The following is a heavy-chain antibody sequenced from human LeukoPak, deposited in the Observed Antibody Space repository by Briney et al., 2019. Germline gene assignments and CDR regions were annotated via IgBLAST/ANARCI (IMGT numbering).Heavy chain of an antibody. CDR3: ARLRADAFDI. Sequence: PSETLSLTCTVSGGSISSSSYYWGWIRQPPGKGLEWIGSIYYSGSTYYNPSLKSRVTISVGTSKNQFSLKLSSVTAADTAVYYRARLRADAFDICGQGTMVTVSS. V-gene: IGHV4-39*01. J-gene: IGHJ3*02. CDR2: IYYSGST. CDR1: GGSISSSSYY.